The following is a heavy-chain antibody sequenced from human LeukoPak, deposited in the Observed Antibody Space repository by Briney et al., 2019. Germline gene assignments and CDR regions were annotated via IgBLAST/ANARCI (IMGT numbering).Heavy chain of an antibody. CDR2: IFTSGST. V-gene: IGHV4-61*02. D-gene: IGHD3-22*01. Sequence: PSQTLSLTCTVSGGSIRSGSYYWSWIRQPAGKGLEWIGRIFTSGSTNYNPSLKSRVTISVDTSKNQFSLKLSSVTAADTAVYYCARGILGRITMIVAYLDYWGQGILVTVSS. J-gene: IGHJ4*02. CDR3: ARGILGRITMIVAYLDY. CDR1: GGSIRSGSYY.